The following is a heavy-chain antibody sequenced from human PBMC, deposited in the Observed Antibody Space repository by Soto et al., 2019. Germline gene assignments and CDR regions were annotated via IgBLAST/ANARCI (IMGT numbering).Heavy chain of an antibody. D-gene: IGHD5-12*01. J-gene: IGHJ4*02. CDR2: ISAFNGNT. CDR1: GYTFTSYG. Sequence: QVQLVQSGAEVKKPGASVKVSCKASGYTFTSYGISWVRQAPGQGLEWMGWISAFNGNTNYAQKLQGRVTMTTDTSTSTAYMELRSLRSDDTAVYYCARGSVGYSGYVETTVTTIDYWGQGTLVTVSS. V-gene: IGHV1-18*01. CDR3: ARGSVGYSGYVETTVTTIDY.